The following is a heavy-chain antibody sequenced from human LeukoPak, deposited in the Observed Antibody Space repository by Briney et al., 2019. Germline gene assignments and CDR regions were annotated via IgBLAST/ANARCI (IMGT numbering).Heavy chain of an antibody. Sequence: ASVKVSCKASGYTFTGYYMHWVRQAPGQGLEWMGWINPNSGGTNYAQKFQGRVTMTRDTSISTAYMELSRLRSDDTAVYYCARGLGYCSGGSCYDYYYYYMEVWGKGTTVTVSS. CDR3: ARGLGYCSGGSCYDYYYYYMEV. CDR1: GYTFTGYY. J-gene: IGHJ6*03. D-gene: IGHD2-15*01. CDR2: INPNSGGT. V-gene: IGHV1-2*02.